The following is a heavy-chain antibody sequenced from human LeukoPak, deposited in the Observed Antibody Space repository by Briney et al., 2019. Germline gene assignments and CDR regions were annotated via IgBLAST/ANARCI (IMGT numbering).Heavy chain of an antibody. J-gene: IGHJ5*02. CDR3: ARLSIAAPPVDP. V-gene: IGHV4-4*07. Sequence: SETLSLTCNVSGDSISSYYWSWIRQPAGKGLEWIGRMYPRGTTSYNASLKSRVTMSVDTSKNQFSLKLSSVTAADTAVYYCARLSIAAPPVDPWGQGTLVTVSS. D-gene: IGHD6-6*01. CDR1: GDSISSYY. CDR2: MYPRGTT.